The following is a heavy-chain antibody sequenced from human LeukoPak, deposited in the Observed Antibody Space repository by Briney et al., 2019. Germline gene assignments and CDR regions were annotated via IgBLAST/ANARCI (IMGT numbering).Heavy chain of an antibody. Sequence: SETLSLTCTVSGGSISSGDYYWSWIRQPPGKGLEWIGYIYYSGSTYYNPSLKSRVTISVDTSKNQFSLKLSSVTAADTAVYYCARDRVVDGYIYYYYGMDVWGQGTTVTVSS. CDR2: IYYSGST. J-gene: IGHJ6*02. D-gene: IGHD5-24*01. CDR1: GGSISSGDYY. CDR3: ARDRVVDGYIYYYYGMDV. V-gene: IGHV4-30-4*01.